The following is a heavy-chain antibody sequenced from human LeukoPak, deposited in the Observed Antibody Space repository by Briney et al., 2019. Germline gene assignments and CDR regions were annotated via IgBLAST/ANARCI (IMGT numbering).Heavy chain of an antibody. CDR2: ISSSGSTI. CDR1: GFTFSSYE. D-gene: IGHD1-1*01. CDR3: AKDGYDYYYYYMDV. J-gene: IGHJ6*03. V-gene: IGHV3-48*03. Sequence: GGSLRLSCAASGFTFSSYEMNWVRQAPGKGLEWVSYISSSGSTIYYADSVKGRFTISRDNSKNTLYLQMDILRAEDMAVYYCAKDGYDYYYYYMDVWGKGTTVTVSS.